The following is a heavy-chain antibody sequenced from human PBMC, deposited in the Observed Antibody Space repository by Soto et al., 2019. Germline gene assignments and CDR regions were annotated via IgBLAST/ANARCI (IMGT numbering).Heavy chain of an antibody. D-gene: IGHD2-2*02. V-gene: IGHV3-74*01. Sequence: GGSLRLSCAASGFTFSSYSMNWVRQAPGKGLEWVSGINSSGSSISYADSVKGRFTISRDNAKNTLYLQMNSLRAEDTAVYYCARVTGYCSSTSCYSSHMDVWGKGTTVTVSS. CDR2: INSSGSSI. CDR3: ARVTGYCSSTSCYSSHMDV. CDR1: GFTFSSYS. J-gene: IGHJ6*03.